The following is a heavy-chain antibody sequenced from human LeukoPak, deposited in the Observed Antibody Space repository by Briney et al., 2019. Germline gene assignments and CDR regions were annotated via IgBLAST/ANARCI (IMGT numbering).Heavy chain of an antibody. CDR1: SGSISSYY. CDR2: IYYSGST. Sequence: PSETLSLTCTVSSGSISSYYRSWIRQPPGKGLEWIGYIYYSGSTNYNPSLKSRVTISVDTSKNQFSLKLRSVTAADTAVYYCARGRSYDFWSGYYLNYFDYWGQGTLVTVSS. J-gene: IGHJ4*02. D-gene: IGHD3-3*01. V-gene: IGHV4-59*01. CDR3: ARGRSYDFWSGYYLNYFDY.